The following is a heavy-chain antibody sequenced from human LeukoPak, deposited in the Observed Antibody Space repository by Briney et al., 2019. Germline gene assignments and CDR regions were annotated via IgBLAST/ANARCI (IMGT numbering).Heavy chain of an antibody. J-gene: IGHJ4*02. V-gene: IGHV3-23*01. CDR3: AKRDRKGQNDY. D-gene: IGHD1-14*01. CDR1: GFTFSSYA. Sequence: PGGSLRLSCAASGFTFSSYAMSWVRQAPGAGLGWDSAISGSGGSTYYADSVKGRFTISRDNSKNTLYLQMNSLRAEDTAVYYCAKRDRKGQNDYWGQGTLVTVSS. CDR2: ISGSGGST.